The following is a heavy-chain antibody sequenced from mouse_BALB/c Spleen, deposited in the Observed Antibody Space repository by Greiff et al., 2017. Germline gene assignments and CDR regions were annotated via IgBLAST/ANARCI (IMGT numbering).Heavy chain of an antibody. CDR1: GFTFSSYA. V-gene: IGHV5-6-5*01. CDR2: ISSGGST. Sequence: EVKLVESGGGLVKPGGSLKLSCAASGFTFSSYAMSWVRQTPEKRLEWVASISSGGSTYYADSVMGRFTISRDNARNILYLQMSSLRSEDTAMYYCAREGHYDYFDYWGQGTSVTVSS. CDR3: AREGHYDYFDY. D-gene: IGHD1-2*01. J-gene: IGHJ4*01.